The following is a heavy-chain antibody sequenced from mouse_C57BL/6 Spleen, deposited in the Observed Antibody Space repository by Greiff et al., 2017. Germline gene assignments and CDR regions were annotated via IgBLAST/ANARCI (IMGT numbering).Heavy chain of an antibody. CDR2: IYPGSGST. CDR1: GYTFTSYW. J-gene: IGHJ3*01. V-gene: IGHV1-55*01. Sequence: VQLQQSGAELVKPGASVKMSCKASGYTFTSYWITWVKQRPGQGLEWIGDIYPGSGSTNYNEKFKSKATLTVDTSSSTAYMQLSSLTSEDSAVYYCASEDYGSSYGFAYWGQGTLVTVSA. CDR3: ASEDYGSSYGFAY. D-gene: IGHD1-1*01.